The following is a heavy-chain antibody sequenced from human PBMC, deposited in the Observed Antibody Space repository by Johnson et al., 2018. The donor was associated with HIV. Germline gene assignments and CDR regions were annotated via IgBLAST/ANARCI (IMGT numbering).Heavy chain of an antibody. Sequence: QVQLVESGGGVVQPGRSLRLSFAASGFLFSNVWMSWVRQAPGKGLEWVSYISSSGSTIYYADSVKGRFTISRDNAKNSLYLQMNSLRAEDTAVYYCASSWFGELSYALDIWGQGTMVTVSS. V-gene: IGHV3-11*04. CDR2: ISSSGSTI. CDR1: GFLFSNVW. J-gene: IGHJ3*02. D-gene: IGHD3-10*01. CDR3: ASSWFGELSYALDI.